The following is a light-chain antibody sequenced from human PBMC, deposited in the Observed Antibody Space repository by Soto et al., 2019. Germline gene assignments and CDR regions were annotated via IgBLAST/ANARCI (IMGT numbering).Light chain of an antibody. CDR2: GAF. Sequence: IQLTHSPSSLSASLSDGFTITCRTSQSISNFLNWYQQQPGKVPKLLIYGAFGLQSGVPSRFSGSGSGTEFTLTISSLQPDDFATYYCQHYNSNPEAFGQGTKVDIK. J-gene: IGKJ1*01. CDR1: QSISNF. V-gene: IGKV1-39*01. CDR3: QHYNSNPEA.